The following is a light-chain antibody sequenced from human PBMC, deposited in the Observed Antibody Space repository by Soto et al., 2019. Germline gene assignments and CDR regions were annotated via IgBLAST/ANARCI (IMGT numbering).Light chain of an antibody. CDR2: DAS. J-gene: IGKJ1*01. Sequence: DIQMTQSPSTLSASVGDRVTITCRASQSISSGLAWYQQKPGKAPKLLIYDASSLESAVPSRFRGSGSGTEFTFTISSLQPDDFATYYCDHYTRTFGQGTKVDI. CDR3: DHYTRT. V-gene: IGKV1-5*01. CDR1: QSISSG.